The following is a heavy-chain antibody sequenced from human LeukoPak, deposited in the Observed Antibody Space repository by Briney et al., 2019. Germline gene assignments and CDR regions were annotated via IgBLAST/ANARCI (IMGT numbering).Heavy chain of an antibody. CDR2: ISNDGTRK. D-gene: IGHD3-9*01. J-gene: IGHJ4*02. V-gene: IGHV3-30*18. CDR1: GFPFSSYG. CDR3: AKDLTELTLALNC. Sequence: GGSLKLSCAASGFPFSSYGMAWVRQAPGKGLEWMAVISNDGTRKHYADSVKGRFTISRDNSKNTLYLQMNSLRVEDMAVYYCAKDLTELTLALNCWGQGTLVTVSS.